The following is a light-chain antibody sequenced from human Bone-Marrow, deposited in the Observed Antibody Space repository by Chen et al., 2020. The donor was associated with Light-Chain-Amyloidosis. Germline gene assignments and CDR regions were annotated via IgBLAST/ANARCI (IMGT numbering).Light chain of an antibody. CDR3: QQYGTSPDYT. CDR2: GAS. V-gene: IGKV3-20*01. Sequence: EILLTQSPGTLSLSPGERVTLSCRASQSISKNYVAWYQQRRGQAPRLLIYGASNRATGIPDRCSGSGSGTDFTLTISELEPEDFAVYYCQQYGTSPDYTFGQGTRLEIK. CDR1: QSISKNY. J-gene: IGKJ2*01.